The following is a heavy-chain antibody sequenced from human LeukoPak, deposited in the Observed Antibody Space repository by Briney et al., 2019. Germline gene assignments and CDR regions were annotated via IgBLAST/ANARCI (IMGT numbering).Heavy chain of an antibody. J-gene: IGHJ4*02. CDR3: ARSTRPYSSSWYDY. CDR2: IYYSGST. CDR1: GGSVSSGSYY. Sequence: SETLSLTCTVSGGSVSSGSYYWSWIRQPPGKGLEWLGYIYYSGSTNYNPSLKSRVTISVDTSKNQFSLKLSSVTAADTAVYYCARSTRPYSSSWYDYWGQGTLVTVSS. V-gene: IGHV4-61*01. D-gene: IGHD6-13*01.